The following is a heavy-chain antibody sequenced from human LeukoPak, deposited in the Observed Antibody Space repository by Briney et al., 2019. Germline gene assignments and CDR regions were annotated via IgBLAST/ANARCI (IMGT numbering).Heavy chain of an antibody. D-gene: IGHD4-17*01. J-gene: IGHJ4*02. V-gene: IGHV5-51*01. CDR2: IYPADSDT. CDR3: ARITNGDYGDYEDY. Sequence: GESLKISCKGSGYTFTSYWIAWVRQMPGKGLEWMGIIYPADSDTRYSPSFQGQVTISADKSISTAYLQWSSLKASDTAMYYCARITNGDYGDYEDYWGQGTLATVSS. CDR1: GYTFTSYW.